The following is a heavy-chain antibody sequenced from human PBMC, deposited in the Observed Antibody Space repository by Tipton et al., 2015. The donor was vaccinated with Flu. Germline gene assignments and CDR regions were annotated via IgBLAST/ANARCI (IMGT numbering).Heavy chain of an antibody. CDR3: AREGDYYDSSGPISLFYY. CDR1: GGSFSSGGYY. CDR2: FYYSGST. V-gene: IGHV4-31*03. D-gene: IGHD3-22*01. Sequence: TLSLTCTVSGGSFSSGGYYWGWIRQHPGKGLEWIGSFYYSGSTYYNPSLKSRVTISVDTSKNQFSLKLSSVTAADTAVYYCAREGDYYDSSGPISLFYYWGQGTLVTVSA. J-gene: IGHJ4*02.